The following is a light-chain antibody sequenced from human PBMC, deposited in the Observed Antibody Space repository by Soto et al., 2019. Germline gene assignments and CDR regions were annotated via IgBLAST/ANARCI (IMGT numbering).Light chain of an antibody. J-gene: IGLJ3*02. CDR2: LEGSGSY. V-gene: IGLV4-60*02. CDR3: ETWDSNVWV. CDR1: SGHSSYI. Sequence: QLVLTQSSSASASLGSSVKLTCTLSSGHSSYIIAWHQQQPGKAPRYLMKLEGSGSYNKGSGVPDRLSGSSSGADRYLTISNLQFEDEADYYCETWDSNVWVFGGGTKVTVL.